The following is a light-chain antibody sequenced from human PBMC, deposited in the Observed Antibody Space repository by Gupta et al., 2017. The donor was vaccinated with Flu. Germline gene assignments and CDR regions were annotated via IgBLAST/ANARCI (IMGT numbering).Light chain of an antibody. CDR2: DAS. CDR3: QNNSHCMCT. J-gene: IGKJ4*01. Sequence: EIVLTQSPATLSLSPGERATLSCRASQSVSSYLAWYQQKPGQAPRLLSYDASNRASGVPARFSGSGSGTDFTLTISSREPEDFAFYYCQNNSHCMCTFGRGTKVDIK. CDR1: QSVSSY. V-gene: IGKV3-11*01.